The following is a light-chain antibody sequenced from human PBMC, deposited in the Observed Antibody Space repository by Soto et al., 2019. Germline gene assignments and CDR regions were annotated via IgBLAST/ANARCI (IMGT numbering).Light chain of an antibody. CDR3: VAWDDSLSGLV. J-gene: IGLJ1*01. CDR1: SANIGNNF. V-gene: IGLV1-47*02. CDR2: SNN. Sequence: QAVVTQPPSASGTPGQRVTISCSGGSANIGNNFVCWYQHLPGTAPKLLIYSNNQRPSGVPDRFSGSKSGSSASLAISGLRSEDEADYYCVAWDDSLSGLVFGTGTKVTVL.